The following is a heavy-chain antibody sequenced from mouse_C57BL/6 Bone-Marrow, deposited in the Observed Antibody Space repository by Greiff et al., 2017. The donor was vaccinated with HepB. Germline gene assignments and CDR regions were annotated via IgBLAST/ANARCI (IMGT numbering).Heavy chain of an antibody. CDR1: YTFTDYYM. D-gene: IGHD1-1*02. J-gene: IGHJ3*01. CDR3: RDWGWC. CDR2: YPGSGNTY. V-gene: IGHV1-83*01. Sequence: VQLQQSGPELVKPGASVKMSCKASGYTFTDYYMHWVKQKPGKGLEWIGEIYPGSGNTYYNEKFKGKATLTADTSSSTAYMQLSSLTSEDSAVYFCARDWGWCWGQGTLVTVSA.